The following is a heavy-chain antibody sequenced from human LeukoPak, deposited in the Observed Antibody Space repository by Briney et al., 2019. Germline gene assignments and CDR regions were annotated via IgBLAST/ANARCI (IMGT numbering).Heavy chain of an antibody. Sequence: PGGSLRLSCAASGFTFSDYYMSWIRQAPGKGLEWVSYISSSGSTIYYADSVKGRFTISRDNAKNSLYLQMNSLRAEDTAVYYCARDPGGSYKTRTYNWFDPWGQGTLVTVSS. CDR3: ARDPGGSYKTRTYNWFDP. V-gene: IGHV3-11*01. CDR1: GFTFSDYY. D-gene: IGHD1-26*01. J-gene: IGHJ5*02. CDR2: ISSSGSTI.